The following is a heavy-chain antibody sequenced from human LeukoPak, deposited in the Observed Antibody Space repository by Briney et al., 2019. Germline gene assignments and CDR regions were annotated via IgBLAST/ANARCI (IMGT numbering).Heavy chain of an antibody. V-gene: IGHV3-30-3*01. J-gene: IGHJ3*02. CDR2: ISYDGSNK. CDR3: APVPELELPAFDI. D-gene: IGHD1-7*01. CDR1: GFTFSSDA. Sequence: GGSLRLSCAASGFTFSSDAMHWVRRAPGKGLEWVAVISYDGSNKYYADSVKGRFTISRDNSKNTLYLQMNSLRAEDTAVYYCAPVPELELPAFDIWGQGTMVTVSS.